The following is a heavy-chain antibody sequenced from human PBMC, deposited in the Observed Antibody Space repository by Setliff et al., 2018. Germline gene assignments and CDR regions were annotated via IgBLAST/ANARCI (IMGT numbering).Heavy chain of an antibody. J-gene: IGHJ6*02. Sequence: PGGSLRLSCAASGFTFNGYAMNWVRQVPGKGLEWVAVISSDGNIKFHAESVKGRFTISRDNSKNTQCPQMHSLRVEDTAVYYCAREYYDSSGFSYGMDVWGQGTTVTVSS. CDR2: ISSDGNIK. CDR1: GFTFNGYA. V-gene: IGHV3-30-3*01. CDR3: AREYYDSSGFSYGMDV. D-gene: IGHD3-22*01.